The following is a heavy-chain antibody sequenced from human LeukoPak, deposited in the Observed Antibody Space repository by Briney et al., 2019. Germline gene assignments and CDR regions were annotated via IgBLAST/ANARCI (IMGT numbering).Heavy chain of an antibody. Sequence: VASVKVSCKASGYTFTSYAMHWVRQAPGQRLEWMGWINAGNGNTKYSQKFQGRVTITRDTSASTAYMELSSLRSEDTAVYYCARDLYGDFDWLLDYWGQGTLVTVSS. CDR1: GYTFTSYA. J-gene: IGHJ4*02. D-gene: IGHD3-9*01. CDR3: ARDLYGDFDWLLDY. V-gene: IGHV1-3*01. CDR2: INAGNGNT.